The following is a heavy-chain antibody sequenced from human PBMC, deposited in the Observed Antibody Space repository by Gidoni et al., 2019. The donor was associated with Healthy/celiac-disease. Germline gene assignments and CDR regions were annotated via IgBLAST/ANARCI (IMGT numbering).Heavy chain of an antibody. D-gene: IGHD4-4*01. CDR3: AKDYDYSNYAYYYYGMDV. Sequence: QVQLVESGGGVVQPGRSLRLSCAASGFTFSSYGMHWVRQAPGKGLEWVAVISYDGSNKYYADSVKGRFTISRDNSKNTLYLQMNSLRAEDTAVYYCAKDYDYSNYAYYYYGMDVWGQGTTVTVSS. CDR1: GFTFSSYG. CDR2: ISYDGSNK. V-gene: IGHV3-30*18. J-gene: IGHJ6*02.